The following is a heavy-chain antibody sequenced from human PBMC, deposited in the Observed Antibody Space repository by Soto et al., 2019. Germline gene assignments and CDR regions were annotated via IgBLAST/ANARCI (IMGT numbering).Heavy chain of an antibody. CDR1: GYTFTGYY. V-gene: IGHV1-2*02. CDR3: AREVGGGRQYYFDS. J-gene: IGHJ4*02. Sequence: ASVKVSCKASGYTFTGYYIHWVRQAPGQGLEWMGWTNPSNGGTNYAQKFQGRVTMTRDTSLSIGYMELTTLRSDDTAVFYCAREVGGGRQYYFDSWGLGTLVTVSS. CDR2: TNPSNGGT. D-gene: IGHD3-16*01.